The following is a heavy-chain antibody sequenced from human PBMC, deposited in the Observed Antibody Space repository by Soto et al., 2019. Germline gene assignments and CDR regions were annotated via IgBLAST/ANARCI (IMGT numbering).Heavy chain of an antibody. CDR3: ARLLRGMNGVFGVVIIGGAFDI. D-gene: IGHD3-3*01. CDR1: GGSISSCY. CDR2: IYYSGST. Sequence: PSETLSLTCTVSGGSISSCYWSWIRQPPGKGLEWIGYIYYSGSTNYNPSLKSRVTISVDTSKNQFSLKLSSVTAADTAVYYCARLLRGMNGVFGVVIIGGAFDIWGQGTMVTVSS. J-gene: IGHJ3*02. V-gene: IGHV4-59*08.